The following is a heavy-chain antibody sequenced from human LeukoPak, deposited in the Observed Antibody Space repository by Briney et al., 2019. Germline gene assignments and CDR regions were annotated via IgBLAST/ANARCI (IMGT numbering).Heavy chain of an antibody. Sequence: ASVKVSCKASGYTFTGYYIHWVRQATGQGLEWMGWMNPNSGNTGYAQKFQGRVTMTRNTSISTAYMELSSLRSEDTAVYYCARGFDGSSSSYYYYYYMDVWGKGTTVTVSS. CDR2: MNPNSGNT. CDR3: ARGFDGSSSSYYYYYYMDV. V-gene: IGHV1-8*02. J-gene: IGHJ6*03. CDR1: GYTFTGYY. D-gene: IGHD6-13*01.